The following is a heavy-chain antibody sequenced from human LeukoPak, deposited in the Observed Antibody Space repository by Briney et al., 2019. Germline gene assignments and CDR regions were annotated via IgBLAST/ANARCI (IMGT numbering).Heavy chain of an antibody. CDR3: AGTFGYCSSTSGYSDRYGMDV. V-gene: IGHV4-59*01. CDR1: GGSLSSYY. J-gene: IGHJ6*02. CDR2: IYYSGST. Sequence: SETLSLTCTVSGGSLSSYYWSWIRQPPCKRLERMGDIYYSGSTNYNPSLKSRVTISVDSSKNQFSLKLGSVTAADTAVYYCAGTFGYCSSTSGYSDRYGMDVWGQGTTVTVSS. D-gene: IGHD2-2*01.